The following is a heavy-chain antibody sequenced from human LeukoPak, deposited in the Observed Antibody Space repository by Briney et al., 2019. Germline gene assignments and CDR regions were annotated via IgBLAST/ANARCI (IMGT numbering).Heavy chain of an antibody. D-gene: IGHD4-17*01. CDR3: ARVGHDYGRAFDI. J-gene: IGHJ3*02. Sequence: SGGSLRLSCAASGFSVSSYYMSWVRQAPGRGLKWVSLIYSGGSTDYADFVKGRFTISRDNSKNTLYLQMNSLRAEDTAIYYCARVGHDYGRAFDIWGQGTMVTVSS. V-gene: IGHV3-66*01. CDR1: GFSVSSYY. CDR2: IYSGGST.